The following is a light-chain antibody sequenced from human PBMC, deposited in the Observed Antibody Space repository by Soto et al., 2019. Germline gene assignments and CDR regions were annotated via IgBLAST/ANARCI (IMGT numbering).Light chain of an antibody. CDR3: QQTHSFPIT. V-gene: IGKV1D-12*01. J-gene: IGKJ5*01. CDR2: SAS. Sequence: DIQMTQSPSSVSASVGDRVTSTCRASQGISNWLAWYRQKPGKAPDLLISSASSLQSGVPSRFSGSGSGTAFTLTISSLQPEDFATYYCQQTHSFPITFGQGTRLEIK. CDR1: QGISNW.